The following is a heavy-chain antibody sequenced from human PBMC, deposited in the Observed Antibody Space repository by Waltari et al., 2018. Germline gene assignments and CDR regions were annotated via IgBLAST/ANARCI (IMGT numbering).Heavy chain of an antibody. CDR1: GGSFSGYY. D-gene: IGHD7-27*01. CDR2: INHSGRT. CDR3: ASGNWGYGSFDY. V-gene: IGHV4-34*01. J-gene: IGHJ4*02. Sequence: QVQLQQWGAGLLKPSETLSLTCAVYGGSFSGYYWSWIRQPPGKGLEWIGEINHSGRTNYNPSLKSRVTISVDTSKNQFSLKLSSVTAADTAVYYCASGNWGYGSFDYWGQGTLVTVSS.